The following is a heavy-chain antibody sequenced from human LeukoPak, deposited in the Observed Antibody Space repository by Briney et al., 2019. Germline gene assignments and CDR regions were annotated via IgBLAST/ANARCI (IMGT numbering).Heavy chain of an antibody. J-gene: IGHJ6*03. V-gene: IGHV4-39*07. Sequence: PSETLSLTCTVSGGSISSSSYYWGWIRQPPGKGLEWIGSIYYSGSTYYNPSLKSRVTISVDTSKNQFSLKLSSVTAADTAVYYCARVYSSSSGNPYYYYYYMDVWGEGTTVTVSS. CDR2: IYYSGST. CDR3: ARVYSSSSGNPYYYYYYMDV. CDR1: GGSISSSSYY. D-gene: IGHD6-6*01.